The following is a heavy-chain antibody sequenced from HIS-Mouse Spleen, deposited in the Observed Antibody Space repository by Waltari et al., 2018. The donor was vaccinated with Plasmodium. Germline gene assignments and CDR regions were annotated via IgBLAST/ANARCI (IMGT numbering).Heavy chain of an antibody. Sequence: EVQLVESGGGLVQPGRSLRLSCAASGFTFDDYAMHWVRQAPGKGLEWVAVISWKRGSIGYSYSVTGRFTISRDNDKHSLYLQMNSLRAEVSALYYCAKAAGGSYLCGVDYWGQGTLVTVAS. CDR3: AKAAGGSYLCGVDY. J-gene: IGHJ4*01. CDR2: ISWKRGSI. D-gene: IGHD2-15*01. CDR1: GFTFDDYA. V-gene: IGHV3-9*01.